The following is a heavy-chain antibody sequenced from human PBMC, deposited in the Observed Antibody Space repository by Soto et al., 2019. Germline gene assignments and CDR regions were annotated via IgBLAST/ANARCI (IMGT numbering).Heavy chain of an antibody. CDR2: IYWDDVK. V-gene: IGHV2-5*02. CDR3: AVTEGFGEYLQN. J-gene: IGHJ1*01. Sequence: QITLKESGLTLVKPTQTLTLTCTFSGVSLSTSGVGVGWIRQPPGKALEWLAVIYWDDVKWYTPSLKSRVTLTKATSKNQVVLTMTNMDPVDTATYYCAVTEGFGEYLQNWGQGSLVTVSS. D-gene: IGHD3-10*01. CDR1: GVSLSTSGVG.